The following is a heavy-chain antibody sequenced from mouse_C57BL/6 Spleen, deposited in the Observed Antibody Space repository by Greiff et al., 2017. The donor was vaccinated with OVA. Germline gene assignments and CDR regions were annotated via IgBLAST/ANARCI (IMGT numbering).Heavy chain of an antibody. CDR2: IDPSDSYT. CDR3: ARGGGYMDD. D-gene: IGHD2-2*01. Sequence: QVQLQQPGAELVKPGASVKLSCKASGYTFTSYWMQWVKQRPGQGLEWIGEIDPSDSYTNYNQKFKGKATLTVDTSSSTAYMQLSSLTSEDSAVYYCARGGGYMDDWGQGTSVTVSS. CDR1: GYTFTSYW. V-gene: IGHV1-50*01. J-gene: IGHJ4*01.